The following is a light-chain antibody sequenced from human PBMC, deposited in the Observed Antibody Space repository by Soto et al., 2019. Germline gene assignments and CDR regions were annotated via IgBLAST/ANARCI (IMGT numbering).Light chain of an antibody. CDR2: DTS. CDR1: QSVSSSY. Sequence: EIVLTQSPGTLSLSPGERATLSCRASQSVSSSYLGWFQQRPGQAPRLLIYDTSNRATGIPDRFRGSGFGKDFTLTISILEPDDLAVYYCQQYIVLPYTFGQGTKLEFK. V-gene: IGKV3-20*01. CDR3: QQYIVLPYT. J-gene: IGKJ2*01.